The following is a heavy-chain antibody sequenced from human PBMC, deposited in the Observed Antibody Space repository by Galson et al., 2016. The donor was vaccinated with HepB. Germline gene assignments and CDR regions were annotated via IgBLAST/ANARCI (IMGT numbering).Heavy chain of an antibody. CDR3: ARSAGGVMGSYYFDY. V-gene: IGHV3-23*01. CDR2: ISGGGGNT. J-gene: IGHJ4*02. Sequence: SLRLSCAVSEFSFPTYAMAWVRRAPGKGLEWLSTISGGGGNTFYADSLKGRLTISRDNSKDTLFLQINSLRVEDTAIYYCARSAGGVMGSYYFDYWGQGMLVTVSS. D-gene: IGHD3-16*01. CDR1: EFSFPTYA.